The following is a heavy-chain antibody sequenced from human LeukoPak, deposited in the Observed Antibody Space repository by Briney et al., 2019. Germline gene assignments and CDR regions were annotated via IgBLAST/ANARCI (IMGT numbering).Heavy chain of an antibody. CDR1: GFTFSSYA. Sequence: GGSLRLSCAASGFTFSSYAMSWVRQAPGKGLEWVSAISGSGGSTYYADSVKGRFTISRDNFKNTLYLQMNSLRAEDTAVYYCAKGLAKVAVAGTVDAFDIWGQGTMATVSS. CDR3: AKGLAKVAVAGTVDAFDI. D-gene: IGHD6-19*01. CDR2: ISGSGGST. J-gene: IGHJ3*02. V-gene: IGHV3-23*01.